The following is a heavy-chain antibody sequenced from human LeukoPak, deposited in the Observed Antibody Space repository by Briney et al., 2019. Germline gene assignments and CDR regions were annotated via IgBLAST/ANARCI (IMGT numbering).Heavy chain of an antibody. V-gene: IGHV4-34*01. Sequence: SETLSLTCAVYGGSFSGYYWSWIRQPPGKGLEWIGEINHSGSTNYNPSLKSRVTISVDTSKNQFSLKLSSVTAADTAVYYCARATSVRLYAFDIWGQGTMVTVSS. D-gene: IGHD3-10*01. CDR3: ARATSVRLYAFDI. CDR2: INHSGST. CDR1: GGSFSGYY. J-gene: IGHJ3*02.